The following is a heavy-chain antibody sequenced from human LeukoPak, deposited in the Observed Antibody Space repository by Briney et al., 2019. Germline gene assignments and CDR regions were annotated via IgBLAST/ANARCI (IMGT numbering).Heavy chain of an antibody. CDR1: FASISSGGYY. CDR3: ARGRAFDI. CDR2: IFDSGNI. J-gene: IGHJ3*02. V-gene: IGHV4-31*03. Sequence: SQTLSLTCTVSFASISSGGYYWTWIRQHPEKGLEWIGYIFDSGNIYYNPSLKSRVTISVDTSKNQFSLKLSSVTAADTAVYYCARGRAFDIWGQGTMVTVSS.